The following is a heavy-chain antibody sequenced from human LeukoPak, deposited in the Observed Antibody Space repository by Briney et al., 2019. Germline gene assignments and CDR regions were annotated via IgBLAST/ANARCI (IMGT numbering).Heavy chain of an antibody. D-gene: IGHD5-18*01. Sequence: GGSLRLSCAGSGFSFGGYWMSWVRQAPGKGLEWVANIRQDGSEKNYVDSVKGRFTISRDNAKSSLYLQMDSLRAEDTAVYYCAKHGDTAMWLDYWGQGTLVTVSS. V-gene: IGHV3-7*03. CDR2: IRQDGSEK. CDR1: GFSFGGYW. J-gene: IGHJ4*02. CDR3: AKHGDTAMWLDY.